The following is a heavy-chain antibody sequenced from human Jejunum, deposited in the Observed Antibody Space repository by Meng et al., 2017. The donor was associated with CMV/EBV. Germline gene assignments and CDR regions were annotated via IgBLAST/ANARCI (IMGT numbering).Heavy chain of an antibody. CDR2: VYYSGSA. D-gene: IGHD5-24*01. CDR1: GDSIRSHY. CDR3: ARGLGHASNNSHDY. Sequence: SGDSIRSHYWSWLRQPPGKGLEWMGYVYYSGSATYSPSLKSRVTISVDMSKNQVSLNLRAVTAADTAMYFCARGLGHASNNSHDYWGQGTRVTVSS. V-gene: IGHV4-59*11. J-gene: IGHJ4*02.